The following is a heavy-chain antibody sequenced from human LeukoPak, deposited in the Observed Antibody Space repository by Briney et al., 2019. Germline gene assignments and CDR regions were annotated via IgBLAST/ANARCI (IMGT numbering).Heavy chain of an antibody. Sequence: GGSLRLSCAASGFTFSSYWMIWVRQAPGKGLEWVANIKQDGSEKYYVDSVKGRFTISRDNAKNSVYLDMNRLRLEDTAVYYCARCPWNGGSWFLDLWGRGTLVTVSS. V-gene: IGHV3-7*01. CDR1: GFTFSSYW. CDR3: ARCPWNGGSWFLDL. J-gene: IGHJ2*01. D-gene: IGHD1-1*01. CDR2: IKQDGSEK.